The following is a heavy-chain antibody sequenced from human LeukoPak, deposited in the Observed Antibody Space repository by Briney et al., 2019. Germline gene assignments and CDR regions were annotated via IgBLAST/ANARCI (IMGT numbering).Heavy chain of an antibody. Sequence: PSETLSLTCAVSGGSINNFYWSWIRQLPGKGLEWIGYIYYTGRTHYNPSLKSRVIISLDTSKPHFSLKLNSVTAADTAVYYCARTFGGNSGNNWFDPWGQGTLVTVSS. J-gene: IGHJ5*02. CDR1: GGSINNFY. D-gene: IGHD4-23*01. CDR2: IYYTGRT. CDR3: ARTFGGNSGNNWFDP. V-gene: IGHV4-59*01.